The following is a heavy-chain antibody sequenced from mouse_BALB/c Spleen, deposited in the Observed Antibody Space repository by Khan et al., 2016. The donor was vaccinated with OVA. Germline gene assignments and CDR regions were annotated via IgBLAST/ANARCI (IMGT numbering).Heavy chain of an antibody. CDR1: GYAFSTYW. Sequence: QVQLQQPGAELVRPGSSVKISCKASGYAFSTYWMNWVKQRPGQGLEWIGQIYPGDGDTNYNGKFKGKATLTADTSSSTVYMQLSSLTSAYSAVYFCTRSVYYDYDEGNYYAMDYWGQGTSVTVSS. J-gene: IGHJ4*01. D-gene: IGHD2-4*01. CDR3: TRSVYYDYDEGNYYAMDY. V-gene: IGHV1-80*01. CDR2: IYPGDGDT.